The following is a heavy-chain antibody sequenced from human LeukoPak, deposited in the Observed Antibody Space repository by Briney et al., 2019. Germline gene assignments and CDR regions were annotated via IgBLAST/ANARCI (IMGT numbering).Heavy chain of an antibody. CDR1: GGSISSYY. J-gene: IGHJ6*02. D-gene: IGHD7-27*01. V-gene: IGHV4-59*12. CDR3: ARDPLITGDDYYYYCMDV. Sequence: SETLSLTCTVSGGSISSYYWSWIRQPPGKGLEWVGHIYYSGSTNYNPSLKSRVTISVDTSKNQFSLKLSSVTAADTAVYYCARDPLITGDDYYYYCMDVWGQGTTVTVSS. CDR2: IYYSGST.